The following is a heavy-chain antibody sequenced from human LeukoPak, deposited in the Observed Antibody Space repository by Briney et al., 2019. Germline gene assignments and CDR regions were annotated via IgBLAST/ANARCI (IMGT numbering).Heavy chain of an antibody. CDR3: ARSSSSWHFYFDY. V-gene: IGHV3-66*01. CDR2: IYSAGRT. J-gene: IGHJ4*02. CDR1: GFTVSHNY. D-gene: IGHD6-13*01. Sequence: GGSLRLSCAASGFTVSHNYTSWVRQAPGKGLEWVSVIYSAGRTYYGDSVKGRFTISRDNSKNRLYLQMHSLRAEDTAVYCARSSSSWHFYFDYWGQGTLVTVSS.